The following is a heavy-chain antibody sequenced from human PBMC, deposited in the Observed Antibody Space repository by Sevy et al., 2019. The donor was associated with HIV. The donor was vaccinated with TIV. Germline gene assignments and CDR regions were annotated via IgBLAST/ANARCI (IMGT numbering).Heavy chain of an antibody. V-gene: IGHV4-39*01. CDR2: IYYSGST. D-gene: IGHD3-10*01. Sequence: SETLSLTCTVSGGSISSSSYYWGWIRQPPGKGLEWIGSIYYSGSTYYNPSLKSRVTISVDTSKNQFSLKLSSVTAADTAVYYCARRDGSGSYTVFDYWGQGTLVTVSS. J-gene: IGHJ4*02. CDR3: ARRDGSGSYTVFDY. CDR1: GGSISSSSYY.